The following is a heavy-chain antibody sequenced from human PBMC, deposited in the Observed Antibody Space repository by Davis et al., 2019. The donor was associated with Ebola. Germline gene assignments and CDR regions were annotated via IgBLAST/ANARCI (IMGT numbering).Heavy chain of an antibody. D-gene: IGHD6-13*01. V-gene: IGHV1-8*02. Sequence: AASVKVSCKASGGTFSSYDINWVRQATGQGLEWMGWMNPNSGNTGYAQKFQGRVTMTRNTSISTAYMELSSLRSEDTAVYYCARAPALRRTSSSWYYFDYWGQGTLVTVSS. J-gene: IGHJ4*02. CDR3: ARAPALRRTSSSWYYFDY. CDR1: GGTFSSYD. CDR2: MNPNSGNT.